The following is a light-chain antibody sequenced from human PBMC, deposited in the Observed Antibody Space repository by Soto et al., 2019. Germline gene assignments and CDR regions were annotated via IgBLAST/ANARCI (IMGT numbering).Light chain of an antibody. CDR2: GAS. Sequence: EIVMTQSPATLSVSPGERATLSCRASQSVSSNLAWYQQKPGQAPRLLIYGASTRATGIPARFSGSGSGTEFTLTISSLQPEDVATYYCQHCDYLPIFGPGTTVDFK. CDR1: QSVSSN. V-gene: IGKV3-15*01. J-gene: IGKJ3*01. CDR3: QHCDYLPI.